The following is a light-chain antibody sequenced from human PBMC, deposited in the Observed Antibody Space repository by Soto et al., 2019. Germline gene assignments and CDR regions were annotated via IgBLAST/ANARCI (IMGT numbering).Light chain of an antibody. CDR2: GAS. CDR3: QQYNEWPLT. Sequence: ETVMTQSPATLSVSPGERATLSCGASQSVSTNLAWYQQKPGQVPRLLIYGASTRASDIPARFSGSGSGTEFPLTTRSLQSEDFAVYYCQQYNEWPLTFGGGTKVEIE. CDR1: QSVSTN. J-gene: IGKJ4*01. V-gene: IGKV3-15*01.